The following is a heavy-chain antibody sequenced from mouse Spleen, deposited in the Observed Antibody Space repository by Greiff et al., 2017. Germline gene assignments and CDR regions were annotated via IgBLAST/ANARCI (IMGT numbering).Heavy chain of an antibody. CDR2: ISSGSSTI. V-gene: IGHV5-17*02. D-gene: IGHD2-3*01. J-gene: IGHJ4*01. Sequence: EVQGVESGGGLVQPGGSRKLSCAASGFTFSSFGMHWVRQAPEKGLEWVAYISSGSSTIYYADTVKGRFTISRDNPKNTLFLQMTSLRSEDTAMYYCARSWLLPYYYAMDYWGQGTSVTVSS. CDR3: ARSWLLPYYYAMDY. CDR1: GFTFSSFG.